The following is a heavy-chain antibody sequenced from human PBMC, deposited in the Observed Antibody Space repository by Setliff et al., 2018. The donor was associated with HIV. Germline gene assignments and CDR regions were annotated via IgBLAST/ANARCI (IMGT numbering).Heavy chain of an antibody. J-gene: IGHJ3*02. D-gene: IGHD3-16*01. CDR3: ARVGVLRLGGFGAFDI. CDR1: GGTFSSYG. CDR2: ISAYDGNT. V-gene: IGHV1-18*01. Sequence: ASVKVSCKASGGTFSSYGITWVRQAPGQGLEWMGWISAYDGNTNYAQKVRERVTLTTDTATNTAYMELSSLRSEDTAVYYCARVGVLRLGGFGAFDIWGQGTMVTVSS.